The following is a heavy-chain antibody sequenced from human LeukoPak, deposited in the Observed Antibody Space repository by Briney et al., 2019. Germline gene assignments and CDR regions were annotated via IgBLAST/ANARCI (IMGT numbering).Heavy chain of an antibody. CDR1: GSSFASDW. CDR2: IYPGDSRT. V-gene: IGHV5-51*01. D-gene: IGHD2-2*01. Sequence: GGSRQISGQGLGSSFASDWIGGAGPLPGKGMEWMGVIYPGDSRTRYNPSFQGQVTISVDKSISTAYLQWVSLKASDTAMYYCACRDLTSTWSYPWGQGTLVTVSS. CDR3: ACRDLTSTWSYP. J-gene: IGHJ5*02.